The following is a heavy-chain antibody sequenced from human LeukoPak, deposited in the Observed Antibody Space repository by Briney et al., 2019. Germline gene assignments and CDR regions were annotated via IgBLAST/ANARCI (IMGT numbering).Heavy chain of an antibody. Sequence: SGPTLVNPTQTLTLTCTFSGFSLSTSGVGVGWIRQPPGKALEWLALIYRDDDKRYSPSLKNRLIITKDTSKNQVVLTMTNMDPVDTATYYCARRLLHTLDYWGQGTLVTVSS. CDR3: ARRLLHTLDY. CDR1: GFSLSTSGVG. D-gene: IGHD1-26*01. CDR2: IYRDDDK. J-gene: IGHJ4*02. V-gene: IGHV2-5*02.